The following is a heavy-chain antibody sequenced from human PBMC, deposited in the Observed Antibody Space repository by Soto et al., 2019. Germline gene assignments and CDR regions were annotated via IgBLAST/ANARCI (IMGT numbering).Heavy chain of an antibody. CDR3: ARDQPPRWRTVGMDV. CDR1: GFTFSSYG. Sequence: QVQLVESGGGVVQPGRSLRLSCAASGFTFSSYGMHWVRQAPGKGLEWVAVIWYDGSNKYYADSVKGRFTISRDNSKNTLYLQMNSLRAEDTAVYYCARDQPPRWRTVGMDVWGQGTTVTVSS. V-gene: IGHV3-33*01. D-gene: IGHD2-15*01. CDR2: IWYDGSNK. J-gene: IGHJ6*02.